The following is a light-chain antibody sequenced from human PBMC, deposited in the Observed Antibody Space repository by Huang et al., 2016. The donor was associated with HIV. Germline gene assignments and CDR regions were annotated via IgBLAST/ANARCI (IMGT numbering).Light chain of an antibody. V-gene: IGKV1-39*01. CDR1: QSISNN. CDR2: AAA. Sequence: DIQMTQSPSSLSASVGDRVTITCRASQSISNNLNWYQQKPGKVPKLLIYAAANCQTGVPATFNGSGSGTEFTLTISRLQPEDIATYDCQQSNSTPLTFGGGTKVEIK. CDR3: QQSNSTPLT. J-gene: IGKJ4*02.